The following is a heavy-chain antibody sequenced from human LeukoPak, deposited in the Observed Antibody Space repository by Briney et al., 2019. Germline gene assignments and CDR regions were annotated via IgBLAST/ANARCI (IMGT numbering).Heavy chain of an antibody. CDR2: IYYSGST. D-gene: IGHD3-22*01. Sequence: SETLSLTCTVSGGSISSYYWSWIRQPPGKGLEWIGYIYYSGSTNYNPSLKSRVTISVDTSKNQFSLKLSSVTAADTAVYYCARARNYYDSSDYYYEGDAFDIWGQGTMVTVSS. CDR1: GGSISSYY. J-gene: IGHJ3*02. CDR3: ARARNYYDSSDYYYEGDAFDI. V-gene: IGHV4-59*01.